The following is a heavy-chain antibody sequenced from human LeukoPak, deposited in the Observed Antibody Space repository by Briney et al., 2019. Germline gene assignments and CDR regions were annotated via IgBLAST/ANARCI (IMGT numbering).Heavy chain of an antibody. CDR2: TYYSGST. J-gene: IGHJ4*02. V-gene: IGHV4-31*03. D-gene: IGHD3-10*01. CDR1: GASISSGGYY. Sequence: SETLSLTCTVSGASISSGGYYWSWIRQHPGKGLEWLGYTYYSGSTYYNPSLKSRVNISLDTSKNQFSLKLSSVTAADTAVYYCARDLSGVIGYWGQGTLVTVSS. CDR3: ARDLSGVIGY.